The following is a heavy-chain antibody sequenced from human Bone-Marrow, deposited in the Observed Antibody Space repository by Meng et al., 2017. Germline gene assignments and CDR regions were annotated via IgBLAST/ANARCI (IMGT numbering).Heavy chain of an antibody. CDR2: INHSGST. D-gene: IGHD6-13*01. V-gene: IGHV4-34*01. J-gene: IGHJ4*02. Sequence: VQQQQWGPGLVKPSEPLSFPCAVYGGSLSGYYWSWIRQPPGKGLEWIGEINHSGSTNYNPSLKSRVTIPVDTSKNQFSLKLSSVTAADTAVYYCARGRIAAAAALAYWGQGTLVTVSS. CDR1: GGSLSGYY. CDR3: ARGRIAAAAALAY.